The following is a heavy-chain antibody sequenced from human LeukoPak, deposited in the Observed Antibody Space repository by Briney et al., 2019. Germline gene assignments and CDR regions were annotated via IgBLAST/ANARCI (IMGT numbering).Heavy chain of an antibody. V-gene: IGHV3-23*01. CDR3: AKDVAAALRDLAFDI. J-gene: IGHJ3*02. D-gene: IGHD6-13*01. CDR2: ISGSGGST. CDR1: GFTFSSSW. Sequence: PGGSLRLSCAASGFTFSSSWMSWVRQAPGKGLEWVSAISGSGGSTYYADSVKGRFTISRDNSKNTLYLQMNSLRAEDTAVYYCAKDVAAALRDLAFDIWGQGTMVTVSS.